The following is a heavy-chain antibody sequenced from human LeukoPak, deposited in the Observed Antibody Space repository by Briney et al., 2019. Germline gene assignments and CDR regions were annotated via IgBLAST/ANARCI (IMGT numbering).Heavy chain of an antibody. J-gene: IGHJ5*02. CDR2: IWYDGSNK. V-gene: IGHV3-33*06. CDR3: AKDPNSYDSSGYYYANWFDP. Sequence: HPGGSLRLSCAASGFTFSSYGMHWVRQAPGKGLEWVALIWYDGSNKYYADSVKGRFTISRDNSKNTLYLQMNSLRAEDTAVYYCAKDPNSYDSSGYYYANWFDPWGQGTLVTVSS. D-gene: IGHD3-22*01. CDR1: GFTFSSYG.